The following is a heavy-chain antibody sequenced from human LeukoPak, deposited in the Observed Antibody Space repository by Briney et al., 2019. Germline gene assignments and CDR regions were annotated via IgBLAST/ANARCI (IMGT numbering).Heavy chain of an antibody. J-gene: IGHJ3*01. CDR1: GYSISSGYY. CDR3: ARMGVSYYYDSSTYYPTAFDV. Sequence: SEALSLTCAVSGYSISSGYYWGWIRQSPGKGLEWIATIFHSGSIYYNPSLKSRVTLSVDTSKNQFSLRLNSVTAADTALYYCARMGVSYYYDSSTYYPTAFDVWGQGTMVSVSS. CDR2: IFHSGSI. D-gene: IGHD3-22*01. V-gene: IGHV4-38-2*01.